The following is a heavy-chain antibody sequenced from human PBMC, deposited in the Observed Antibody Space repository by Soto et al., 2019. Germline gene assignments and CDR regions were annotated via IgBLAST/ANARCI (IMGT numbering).Heavy chain of an antibody. D-gene: IGHD3-22*01. J-gene: IGHJ4*02. V-gene: IGHV4-31*03. Sequence: SETLSLTCTVSGGSISSGGYYWSWIRQHPGKGLEWIGYIYYSGSTYYNKSLKSRVTISVDTSKNQFSLKLSSVTAADTALYYCARSPDYYDSSGVPFDYWGQGTLVTVSS. CDR1: GGSISSGGYY. CDR3: ARSPDYYDSSGVPFDY. CDR2: IYYSGST.